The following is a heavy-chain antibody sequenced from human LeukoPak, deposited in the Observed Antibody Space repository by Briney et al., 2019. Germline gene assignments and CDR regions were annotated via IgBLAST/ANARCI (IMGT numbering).Heavy chain of an antibody. CDR2: IIPIFDTT. D-gene: IGHD4-17*01. CDR1: GGTFSSYA. V-gene: IGHV1-69*13. J-gene: IGHJ4*02. CDR3: ARDWVPYGDYSFGY. Sequence: SVKVSCKASGGTFSSYAISWVRQAPGQGLEWMGGIIPIFDTTNYAQKFQGRVTITADESTSTAYMELSSLKSEDTAVYYCARDWVPYGDYSFGYWGQGTLVTVSS.